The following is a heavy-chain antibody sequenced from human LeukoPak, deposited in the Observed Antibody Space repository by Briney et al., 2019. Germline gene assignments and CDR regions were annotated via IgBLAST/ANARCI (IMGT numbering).Heavy chain of an antibody. CDR3: AGEGDTVTNWFDP. J-gene: IGHJ5*02. Sequence: QAGGSLRLSCAASGFIISSYSMNWVRQAPGKGLEWVSYISSSSSTIYYADSVKGRFTISRDNAKNSLFLQMNSLRGEDTAFYHCAGEGDTVTNWFDPWGQGTLVTVSS. V-gene: IGHV3-48*04. CDR2: ISSSSSTI. CDR1: GFIISSYS. D-gene: IGHD4-17*01.